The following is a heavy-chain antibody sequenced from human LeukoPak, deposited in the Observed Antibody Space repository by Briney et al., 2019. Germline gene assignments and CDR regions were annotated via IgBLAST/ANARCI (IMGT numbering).Heavy chain of an antibody. Sequence: PSQTLSLTCTVSGGSISSGSYYWSWIRQPAGKGLEWIGRIYTSGSTNYNPSLKSRVTISVDTSKNQFSLKLSSVTAADTAVYYCARGLYGDFDYWGQGTLVTVSS. D-gene: IGHD4-17*01. CDR1: GGSISSGSYY. CDR2: IYTSGST. CDR3: ARGLYGDFDY. V-gene: IGHV4-61*02. J-gene: IGHJ4*02.